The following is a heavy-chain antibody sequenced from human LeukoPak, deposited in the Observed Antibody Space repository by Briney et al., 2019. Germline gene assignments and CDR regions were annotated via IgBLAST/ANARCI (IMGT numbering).Heavy chain of an antibody. Sequence: SQTLSLTCTVSGGSISSGGYYWSWIRQHPGKGLEWIGDIYYSGSTYYNPSLKSRVTISVDTSKNQFSLKLSSVTAADTAVYYCARDKADSPDYWGQGTLVTVSS. CDR3: ARDKADSPDY. CDR2: IYYSGST. CDR1: GGSISSGGYY. D-gene: IGHD2-15*01. J-gene: IGHJ4*02. V-gene: IGHV4-31*03.